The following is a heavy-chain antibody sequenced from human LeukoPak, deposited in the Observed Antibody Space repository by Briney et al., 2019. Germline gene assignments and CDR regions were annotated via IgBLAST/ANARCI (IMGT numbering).Heavy chain of an antibody. V-gene: IGHV4-61*01. CDR3: AREYCSSSSCYTFDY. CDR1: GGSVSSGSCY. CDR2: IYYSGST. Sequence: SETLSLTCTVSGGSVSSGSCYWSWIRQPPGKGLEWIGYIYYSGSTNYNPSLKSRVTISIDTSKNQFSLKLSSVTAADTAVYYCAREYCSSSSCYTFDYWGQGTLVTVSS. D-gene: IGHD2-2*01. J-gene: IGHJ4*02.